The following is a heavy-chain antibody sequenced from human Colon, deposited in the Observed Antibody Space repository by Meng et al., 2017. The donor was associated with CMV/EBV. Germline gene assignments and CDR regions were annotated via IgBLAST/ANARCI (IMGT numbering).Heavy chain of an antibody. V-gene: IGHV4-34*01. CDR1: GGSFSGYY. D-gene: IGHD1-26*01. CDR2: INHSGST. CDR3: ARKWELGAFDI. J-gene: IGHJ3*02. Sequence: QVHLQQWCAGLWKPSETLSLTCAVYGGSFSGYYWSWIRQPPGKGLEWIGEINHSGSTNYNPSLKSRVTISVDTSKNQFSLKLSSVTAADTAVYYCARKWELGAFDIWGQGTMVTVSS.